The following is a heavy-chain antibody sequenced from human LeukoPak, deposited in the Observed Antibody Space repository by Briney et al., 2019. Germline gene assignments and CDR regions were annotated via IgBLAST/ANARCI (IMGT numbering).Heavy chain of an antibody. CDR2: IYYSGST. J-gene: IGHJ5*02. D-gene: IGHD6-19*01. V-gene: IGHV4-59*01. CDR1: GGSISSYY. CDR3: ARDSSGWSPYNWFDP. Sequence: PSETLSLTCTVSGGSISSYYWSWIRQPPGKGLEWIGYIYYSGSTNYNPSLKSRVTISVDTSKNQFSLKLSSVTAADTAVYYCARDSSGWSPYNWFDPWGQGTLVTVSS.